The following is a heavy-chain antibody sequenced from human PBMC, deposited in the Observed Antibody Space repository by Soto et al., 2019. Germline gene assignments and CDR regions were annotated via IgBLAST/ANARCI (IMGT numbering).Heavy chain of an antibody. V-gene: IGHV4-59*08. CDR3: ARTIDSYGYFHY. D-gene: IGHD5-18*01. CDR1: GGSISSYY. J-gene: IGHJ4*02. CDR2: IYYSGST. Sequence: KPSETLSLTCTVSGGSISSYYWSWIRQPPGKGLEWIGYIYYSGSTNYNPSLKSRVTISVDTSKNQFSLKLSSVTAADTAVYYCARTIDSYGYFHYWGQGTLVTVSS.